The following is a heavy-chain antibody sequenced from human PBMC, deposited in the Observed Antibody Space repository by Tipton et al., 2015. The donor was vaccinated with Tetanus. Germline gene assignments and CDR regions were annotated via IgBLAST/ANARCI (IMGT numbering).Heavy chain of an antibody. J-gene: IGHJ4*02. V-gene: IGHV3-53*01. CDR2: VYSGGNT. CDR1: GFSVKSHY. CDR3: ARESNRGGYVDY. Sequence: AVSGFSVKSHYMSWVRQAPGKGLEWVSVVYSGGNTYYADSVKGRFTISRDLSKNTLSLHLTSLRVEDTAIYYCARESNRGGYVDYWGQGALVTVSS. D-gene: IGHD5-12*01.